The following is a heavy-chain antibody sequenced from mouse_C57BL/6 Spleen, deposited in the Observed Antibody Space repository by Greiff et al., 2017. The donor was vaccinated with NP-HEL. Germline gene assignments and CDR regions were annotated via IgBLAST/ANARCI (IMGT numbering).Heavy chain of an antibody. V-gene: IGHV1-80*01. Sequence: VQLQQSGAELVKPGASVKISCKASGYAFSSYWMNWVKQRPGKGLEWIGQIYPGDGDTNYNGKFKGKATLTADKSSSTAYMQLRSLTSEDSAVYFCARYGTGYSSWYFDVWGTGTTVTVSS. CDR2: IYPGDGDT. D-gene: IGHD2-3*01. CDR1: GYAFSSYW. CDR3: ARYGTGYSSWYFDV. J-gene: IGHJ1*03.